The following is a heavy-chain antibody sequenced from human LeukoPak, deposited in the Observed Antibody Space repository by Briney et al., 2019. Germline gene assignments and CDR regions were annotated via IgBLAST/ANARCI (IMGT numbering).Heavy chain of an antibody. D-gene: IGHD6-25*01. V-gene: IGHV3-53*04. Sequence: GGSLRLSCGASGFTFSRHAMHWVRQAPGKGLEWVSVIYSGGSTYYADSAKGRFTISRHNSKNTLYLQMNSLRAEDTAVYYCARDSRYYGMDVWGQGTTVTVSS. J-gene: IGHJ6*02. CDR1: GFTFSRHA. CDR3: ARDSRYYGMDV. CDR2: IYSGGST.